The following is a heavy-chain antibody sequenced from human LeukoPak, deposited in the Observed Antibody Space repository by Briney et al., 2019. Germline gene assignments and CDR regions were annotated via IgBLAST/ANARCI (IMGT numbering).Heavy chain of an antibody. CDR2: ISAYNGNT. J-gene: IGHJ3*02. CDR3: ARDRLGYCSGGSCYAETAFDI. V-gene: IGHV1-18*01. CDR1: GYTFTSYG. D-gene: IGHD2-15*01. Sequence: GASVKVSCKASGYTFTSYGFSWVRQAPGQGLEWMGWISAYNGNTNYAQKLQGRVTMTTDTSTSTAYMELRSLRSDDTAVYYCARDRLGYCSGGSCYAETAFDIWGQGTMVTVSP.